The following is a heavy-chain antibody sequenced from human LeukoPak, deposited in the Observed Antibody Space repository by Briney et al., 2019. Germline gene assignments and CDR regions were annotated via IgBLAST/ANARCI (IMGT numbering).Heavy chain of an antibody. CDR2: ISGSGGST. D-gene: IGHD6-19*01. V-gene: IGHV3-23*01. CDR3: AKALIAVAGTFLCSDY. J-gene: IGHJ4*02. CDR1: GFTFSSYA. Sequence: GGSLRLSCAASGFTFSSYAMSWVRQAPGKGLEWVSAISGSGGSTYYADSVKGRFTISRDNSKNTLYLQMNSLRAEDTAVYYCAKALIAVAGTFLCSDYWGQGTLVTVSS.